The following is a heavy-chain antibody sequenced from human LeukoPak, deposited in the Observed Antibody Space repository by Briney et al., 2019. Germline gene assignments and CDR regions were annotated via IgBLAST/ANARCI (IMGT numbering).Heavy chain of an antibody. J-gene: IGHJ4*02. D-gene: IGHD6-19*01. CDR2: ISSSGSTK. CDR1: GFTFSSYE. CDR3: ARGVRMIAGAYFDY. Sequence: GGSLRLSCAASGFTFSSYEMNWVRQTPGKGLEWVSYISSSGSTKYYADSVKGRFTNSRDNAKNSLYLQMNSLRVEDTALYYCARGVRMIAGAYFDYWGQGTLVTVSS. V-gene: IGHV3-48*03.